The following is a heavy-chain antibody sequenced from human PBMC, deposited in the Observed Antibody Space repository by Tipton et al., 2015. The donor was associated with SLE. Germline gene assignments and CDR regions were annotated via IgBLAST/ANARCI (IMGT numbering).Heavy chain of an antibody. J-gene: IGHJ5*02. Sequence: LRLSCTVSGGSISSHYWSWIRQPPGKGLEWIGSIYHSGTAYYSPSLKSRVTISVDTSKNQISLKLSSVTAADTAVYYCARYPESNYHWFGPWGQGALVTVSS. D-gene: IGHD4-11*01. CDR2: IYHSGTA. CDR3: ARYPESNYHWFGP. CDR1: GGSISSHY. V-gene: IGHV4-59*11.